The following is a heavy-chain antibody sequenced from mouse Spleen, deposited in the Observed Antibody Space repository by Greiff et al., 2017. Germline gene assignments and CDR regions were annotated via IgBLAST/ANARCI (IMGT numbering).Heavy chain of an antibody. CDR3: ARPTTTGDT. D-gene: IGHD2-13*01. CDR2: IDPSDSYT. CDR1: GYTFTSYW. J-gene: IGHJ2*01. Sequence: QVQLQQPGAELVMPGASVKLSCKASGYTFTSYWMHWVKQRPGPGLEWIGEIDPSDSYTNYNQKFKGKAPLTVDKSSSTAYMQLRRLTSEGSPRYYCARPTTTGDTWGQGTTLTVSS. V-gene: IGHV1-69*01.